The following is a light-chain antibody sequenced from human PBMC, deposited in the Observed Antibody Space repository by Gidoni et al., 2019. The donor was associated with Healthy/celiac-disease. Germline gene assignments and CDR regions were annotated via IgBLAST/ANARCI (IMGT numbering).Light chain of an antibody. V-gene: IGKV2-28*01. CDR1: QSLLHSNGYNY. Sequence: DIVMTQSLSSLPVTPEEPASISCRSSQSLLHSNGYNYLDWYVQKPGQSPQLLIYLGSNRASGVPDRFRGSGSDTDFTLKISRVGAEDVGVYYYIQALQTPRTFGQGTKVEIK. CDR3: IQALQTPRT. J-gene: IGKJ1*01. CDR2: LGS.